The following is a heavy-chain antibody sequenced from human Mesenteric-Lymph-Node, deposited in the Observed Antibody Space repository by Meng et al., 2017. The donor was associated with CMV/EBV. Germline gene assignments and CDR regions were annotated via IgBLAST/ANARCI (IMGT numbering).Heavy chain of an antibody. V-gene: IGHV3-48*03. CDR1: GFTFSTYE. Sequence: GESLKISCAASGFTFSTYEMTWVRQAPGKGLEFISFISGGGNAAYYATSVKGRCTTSRDNAKDLLFLQMDSLRVDDTALYYCVREDTLLPQYFDLWGQGTLVTVSS. CDR3: VREDTLLPQYFDL. J-gene: IGHJ4*02. CDR2: ISGGGNAA.